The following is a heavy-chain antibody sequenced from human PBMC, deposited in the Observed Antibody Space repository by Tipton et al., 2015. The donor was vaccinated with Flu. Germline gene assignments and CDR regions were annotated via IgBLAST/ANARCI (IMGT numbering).Heavy chain of an antibody. CDR3: ARFHQRGIAAFDY. J-gene: IGHJ4*02. CDR2: IYTSGST. CDR1: GGSFSGYY. V-gene: IGHV4-59*10. Sequence: TLSLTCAVYGGSFSGYYWSWIRQPPGKGLEWIGRIYTSGSTNYNPSLKSRVTMSVDTSKNQFSLKLSSVTAANTAVYYCARFHQRGIAAFDYWGQGTLVTVSS. D-gene: IGHD6-13*01.